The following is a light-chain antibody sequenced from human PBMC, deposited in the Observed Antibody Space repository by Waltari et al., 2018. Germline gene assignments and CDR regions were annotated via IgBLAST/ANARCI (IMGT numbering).Light chain of an antibody. V-gene: IGKV3-11*01. CDR3: QQRSSWPLT. J-gene: IGKJ4*01. Sequence: LTQSPATLSLSPGDRATLSCRASQNVGGYLAWFQQKPGQAPRLLIYHASNRATGLPARFSGSGSGTDFTLTISSLEPEDFAIYYCQQRSSWPLTFGGGTKVEI. CDR1: QNVGGY. CDR2: HAS.